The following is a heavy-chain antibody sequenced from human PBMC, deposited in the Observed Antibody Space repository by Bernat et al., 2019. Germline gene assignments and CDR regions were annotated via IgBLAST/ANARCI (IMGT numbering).Heavy chain of an antibody. V-gene: IGHV4-39*01. J-gene: IGHJ4*02. CDR1: GGSISSSAYY. CDR2: IYYSENT. CDR3: ARRSSSYLDY. D-gene: IGHD6-13*01. Sequence: QLQLQESGPGLVKPSETLSLTCTVSGGSISSSAYYWGWIRQPPGKGLEWIGSIYYSENTYYNPSLKSRVTISVDTSKSQFYLKRSSVTAADTAVYSGARRSSSYLDYWGRGTLVTVSS.